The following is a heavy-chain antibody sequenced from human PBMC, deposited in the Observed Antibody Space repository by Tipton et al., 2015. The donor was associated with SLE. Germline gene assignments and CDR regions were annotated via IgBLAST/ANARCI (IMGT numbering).Heavy chain of an antibody. CDR3: ARGSNYGYMLDY. CDR1: GFTFSNDA. CDR2: VWYDGSNK. V-gene: IGHV3-33*01. Sequence: QLVQSGGGVVQPGRSLRLSCAASGFTFSNDAMHWVRQAPGKGLEWVAVVWYDGSNKYYADSVKGRFTISRDNSKNTLYLQMNSLRAEDTAVYYCARGSNYGYMLDYWGQGTLVTVSS. D-gene: IGHD5-18*01. J-gene: IGHJ4*02.